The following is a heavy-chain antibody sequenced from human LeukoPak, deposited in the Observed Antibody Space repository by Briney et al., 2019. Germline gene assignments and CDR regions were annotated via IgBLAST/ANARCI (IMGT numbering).Heavy chain of an antibody. Sequence: PGGSLRLSCAASGFTFSDYYMSWIRQAPGKGLEWVSYISSSGSTIYYADSVKGRFAISRDNAKNSLYLQMNSLRVEDTAVYYCAKDRGIVGANYDAFDIWGQGTMVTVSS. V-gene: IGHV3-11*04. J-gene: IGHJ3*02. CDR1: GFTFSDYY. CDR3: AKDRGIVGANYDAFDI. D-gene: IGHD1-26*01. CDR2: ISSSGSTI.